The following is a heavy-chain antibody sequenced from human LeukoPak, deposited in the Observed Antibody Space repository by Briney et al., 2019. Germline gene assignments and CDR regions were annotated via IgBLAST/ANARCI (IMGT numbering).Heavy chain of an antibody. CDR2: VNQDVTES. CDR1: GFTLSSSC. Sequence: PAGSLRLSCVASGFTLSSSCMTWVCPAPRKGGEWVATVNQDVTESYYLHSMKARLTISRDNAENSGCLQMSSLSPEDTAFYFCVKGRDYGDFWGQGTLVALSS. J-gene: IGHJ4*02. V-gene: IGHV3-7*01. CDR3: VKGRDYGDF.